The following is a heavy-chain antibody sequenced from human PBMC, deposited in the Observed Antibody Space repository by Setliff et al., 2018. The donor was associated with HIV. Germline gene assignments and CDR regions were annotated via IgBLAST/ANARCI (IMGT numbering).Heavy chain of an antibody. CDR1: GGTFSSYP. D-gene: IGHD3-22*01. V-gene: IGHV1-69*13. Sequence: PSVKVSCKASGGTFSSYPISWVRQAPGQGLEWMGGIIPIFGTTYYAQKFQGRVTVTADESTSTAYVQLSSLRSDDTAVYYCARGRNYDSSGYGDYYYYMDVWGKGTTVTVSS. CDR3: ARGRNYDSSGYGDYYYYMDV. CDR2: IIPIFGTT. J-gene: IGHJ6*03.